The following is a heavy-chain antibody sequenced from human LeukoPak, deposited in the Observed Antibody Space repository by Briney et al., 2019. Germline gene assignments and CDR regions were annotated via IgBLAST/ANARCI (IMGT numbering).Heavy chain of an antibody. CDR1: GFTFSSYA. Sequence: GGSLRLSCAASGFTFSSYAMHWVRQAPGKGLEWVAVISYDGSNKYYADSVKGRFTISRDNSKNTLYLQMNSLRAEDTAVYYCARDQVSGLKRFDYWGQGTLVTVSS. J-gene: IGHJ4*02. V-gene: IGHV3-30-3*01. CDR3: ARDQVSGLKRFDY. D-gene: IGHD1-14*01. CDR2: ISYDGSNK.